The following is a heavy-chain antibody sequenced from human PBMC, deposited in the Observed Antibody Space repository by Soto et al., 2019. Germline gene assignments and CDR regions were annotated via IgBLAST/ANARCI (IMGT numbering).Heavy chain of an antibody. CDR2: IYYSGST. V-gene: IGHV4-59*01. Sequence: QVQLQESGPGLVKPSETLSLTCTVSGGSISSYYWSWIRQPPGKGLEWIGYIYYSGSTNYNPSLKSRVTISVYTSKNQFSLTLSSVTAADTAVYYCARDLKSATSWAFDIWGQGTMVTVSS. CDR3: ARDLKSATSWAFDI. J-gene: IGHJ3*02. CDR1: GGSISSYY.